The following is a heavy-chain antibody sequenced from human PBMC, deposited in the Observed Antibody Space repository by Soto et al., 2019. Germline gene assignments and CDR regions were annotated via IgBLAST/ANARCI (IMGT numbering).Heavy chain of an antibody. CDR2: INAGNGNT. CDR1: GYTFTSYA. J-gene: IGHJ4*02. Sequence: ASLKVSCKASGYTFTSYAMHWVRQAPGQRLEWMGWINAGNGNTKYSQKFQGRVTITRDTSASTAYMELSSLRSEDTAVYYCARDLAGIAAAGTGNYWGQGTLVTVSS. CDR3: ARDLAGIAAAGTGNY. D-gene: IGHD6-13*01. V-gene: IGHV1-3*01.